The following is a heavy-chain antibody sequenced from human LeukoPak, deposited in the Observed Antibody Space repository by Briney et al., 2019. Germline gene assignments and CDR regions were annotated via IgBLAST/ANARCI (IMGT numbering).Heavy chain of an antibody. CDR2: MYYSGST. J-gene: IGHJ1*01. V-gene: IGHV4-39*07. CDR3: ARDRSSSWYPGYFQH. Sequence: SETLSLTCTVSGGSISSSSNYWGWIRQPPGKGLEWIGSMYYSGSTYYNPSLKSRVTISVDTSKNQFSLKLSSVTAADTAVYYCARDRSSSWYPGYFQHWGQGTLVTVSS. D-gene: IGHD6-13*01. CDR1: GGSISSSSNY.